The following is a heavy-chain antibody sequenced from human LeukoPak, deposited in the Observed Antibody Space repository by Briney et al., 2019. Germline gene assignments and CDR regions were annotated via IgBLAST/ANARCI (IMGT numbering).Heavy chain of an antibody. CDR2: FDPEDGET. J-gene: IGHJ3*02. CDR1: GYTLTELS. D-gene: IGHD1-26*01. CDR3: AREWELLNHDAFDI. Sequence: ASVKVSCKVSGYTLTELSMHWVRQAPGKGLEWMGGFDPEDGETIYAQKFQGRVTMTEDTSTDTAYMELSRLRSDDTAVYYCAREWELLNHDAFDIWGQGTMVTVSS. V-gene: IGHV1-24*01.